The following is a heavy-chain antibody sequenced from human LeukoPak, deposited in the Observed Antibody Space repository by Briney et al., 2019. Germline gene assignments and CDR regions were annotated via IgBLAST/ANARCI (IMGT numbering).Heavy chain of an antibody. Sequence: SVTLSLTCTVSGGSISGYYWSWIRQPPGKGLEWIGYIYYTGSTNYNPSLKSRFTMSVDTSKNQFSLILTSVTAADTAMYFCARIQNSAFDYWGQGTLVTVSS. V-gene: IGHV4-59*01. CDR1: GGSISGYY. J-gene: IGHJ4*02. CDR3: ARIQNSAFDY. D-gene: IGHD1-1*01. CDR2: IYYTGST.